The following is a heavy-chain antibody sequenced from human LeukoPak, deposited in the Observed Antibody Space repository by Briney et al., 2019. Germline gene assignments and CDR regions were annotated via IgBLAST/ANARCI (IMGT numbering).Heavy chain of an antibody. D-gene: IGHD4-17*01. CDR1: GFTFSSYS. J-gene: IGHJ4*02. CDR3: ARAQAYGDYTALDY. Sequence: GGSLRLSCAASGFTFSSYSMNWVRQAPGKGLEWVSSISSSSSYIYYAGSVKGRFTISRDNAKNSLYLQMNSLRAEDTAVYYCARAQAYGDYTALDYWGQGTLVTVSS. V-gene: IGHV3-21*01. CDR2: ISSSSSYI.